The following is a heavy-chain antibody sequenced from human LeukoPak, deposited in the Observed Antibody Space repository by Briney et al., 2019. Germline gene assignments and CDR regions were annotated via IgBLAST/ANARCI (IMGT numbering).Heavy chain of an antibody. J-gene: IGHJ4*02. CDR3: ARHFTDTPSDY. D-gene: IGHD3-22*01. V-gene: IGHV5-51*01. CDR1: GYSFTSYW. Sequence: GESLKISCMGSGYSFTSYWIGWVRQMPGKGLEWMGIIYPGDSETSYSPSFQGHVTISADTSISTAYLRWSSLKASDTAMYYCARHFTDTPSDYWGQGTLVTVSS. CDR2: IYPGDSET.